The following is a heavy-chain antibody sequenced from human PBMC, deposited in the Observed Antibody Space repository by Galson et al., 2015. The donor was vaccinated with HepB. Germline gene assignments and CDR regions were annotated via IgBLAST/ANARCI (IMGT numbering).Heavy chain of an antibody. CDR1: GFTFINAW. CDR2: IKSARHGGTT. J-gene: IGHJ6*03. D-gene: IGHD5-18*01. V-gene: IGHV3-15*05. Sequence: SLRLSCAASGFTFINAWMSWVRQAPGKGLEWVGRIKSARHGGTTEYAAPVKGRFTISRDDSQNTLFLQMTNLQTEDTAVYCCAAMSLRVTPAALSSYYYYRDVWGKGATVIVSS. CDR3: AAMSLRVTPAALSSYYYYRDV.